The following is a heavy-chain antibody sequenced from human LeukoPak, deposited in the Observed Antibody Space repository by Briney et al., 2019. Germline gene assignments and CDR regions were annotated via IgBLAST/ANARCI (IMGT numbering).Heavy chain of an antibody. CDR1: GFNFSSYG. Sequence: GGSLRLSCAASGFNFSSYGMHWVRQAPGKGLEWVAVISYDGSNKYYADSVKGRFTISRDNSKNTLYLQMNSLRAEDTAVYYCARSGPAVDYWGQGTLVTVSS. CDR3: ARSGPAVDY. V-gene: IGHV3-30*03. J-gene: IGHJ4*02. D-gene: IGHD3-10*01. CDR2: ISYDGSNK.